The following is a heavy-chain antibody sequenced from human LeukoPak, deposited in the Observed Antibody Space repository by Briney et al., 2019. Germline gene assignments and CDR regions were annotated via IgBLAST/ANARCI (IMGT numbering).Heavy chain of an antibody. CDR1: GGSFSEYH. V-gene: IGHV4-34*01. D-gene: IGHD3-10*01. Sequence: PSDTLSLTCAVYGGSFSEYHWTWIRQPPGKGLEWIGEINHSGSTNSYPSLKSRVTMSVDTSKNQFFLNLRSVTAADTAIYYCARGGITMVRGRVGMAVWGQGTTVTVSS. J-gene: IGHJ6*02. CDR3: ARGGITMVRGRVGMAV. CDR2: INHSGST.